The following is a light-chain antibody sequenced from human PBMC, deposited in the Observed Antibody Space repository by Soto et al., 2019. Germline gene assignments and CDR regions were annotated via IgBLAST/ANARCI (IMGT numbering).Light chain of an antibody. V-gene: IGLV3-9*01. Sequence: SYELTQPLSVSVALGQTARITCGGNNIGSKNVHWYQQKPGQAPVLVIYRDSNRPSGIPERFSGSNSGNTATLTISRAQAGDEADFYCQLWDSSTPRVFGGGTKLTVL. CDR2: RDS. J-gene: IGLJ3*02. CDR3: QLWDSSTPRV. CDR1: NIGSKN.